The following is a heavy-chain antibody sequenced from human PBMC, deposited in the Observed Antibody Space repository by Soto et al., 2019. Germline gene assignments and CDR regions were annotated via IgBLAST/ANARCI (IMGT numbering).Heavy chain of an antibody. CDR1: GFTFSSYG. CDR3: ARVEDFWSGLKTYYQYGMDV. Sequence: PGGSLRLSCAASGFTFSSYGMHMVRQAPGKGLEWVAVILYDGSNKYYADSVNGRFTISRDNSKNTFYLQMISLSADDLPLEYCARVEDFWSGLKTYYQYGMDVWGQGTTVTVSS. J-gene: IGHJ6*02. V-gene: IGHV3-33*01. D-gene: IGHD3-3*01. CDR2: ILYDGSNK.